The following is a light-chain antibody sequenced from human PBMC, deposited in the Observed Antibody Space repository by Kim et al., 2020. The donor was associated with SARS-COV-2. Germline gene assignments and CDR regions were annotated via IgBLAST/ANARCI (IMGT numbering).Light chain of an antibody. CDR3: QSYDSSLSVLYV. CDR2: GNS. J-gene: IGLJ1*01. CDR1: SSNIGAGYD. Sequence: QSVLTQPPSVSGAPGQRVTISCSGSSSNIGAGYDVHWYQQLPGTAPKLLIYGNSNRPSGVPDRFSVSKSGNSASLAITGLQAEDEADYYCQSYDSSLSVLYVFGTGTKVTVL. V-gene: IGLV1-40*01.